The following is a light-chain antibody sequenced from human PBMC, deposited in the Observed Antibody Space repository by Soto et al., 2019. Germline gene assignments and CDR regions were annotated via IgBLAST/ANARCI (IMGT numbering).Light chain of an antibody. V-gene: IGLV2-8*01. Sequence: QSVLTQPPSASGSPGQSVTISCTGTSSDVGGYNYVSWYQQHPGKAPKLMIYEVSTRPSGVPDRFSGFKSGNTASLTVSGLQAEDEADYYFSSYAGSNNLVFGGGTKLTVL. J-gene: IGLJ2*01. CDR2: EVS. CDR1: SSDVGGYNY. CDR3: SSYAGSNNLV.